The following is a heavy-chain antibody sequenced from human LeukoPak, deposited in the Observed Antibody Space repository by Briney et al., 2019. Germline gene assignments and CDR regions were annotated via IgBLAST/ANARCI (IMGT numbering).Heavy chain of an antibody. CDR3: ARDGNYGSGSYIPYYFDY. CDR1: GGTFSSYA. J-gene: IGHJ4*02. D-gene: IGHD3-10*01. V-gene: IGHV1-46*01. CDR2: INPSGGST. Sequence: ASVKVSCKASGGTFSSYAISWVRQAPGQGLEWMGIINPSGGSTSYAQKFQGRVTMTRDTSTSTVYMELSSLRSEDTAVYYCARDGNYGSGSYIPYYFDYWGQGTLVTVSS.